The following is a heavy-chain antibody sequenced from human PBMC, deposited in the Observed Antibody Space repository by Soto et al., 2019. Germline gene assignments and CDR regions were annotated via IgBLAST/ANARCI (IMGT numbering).Heavy chain of an antibody. CDR1: GYTLTNYG. Sequence: QVQLVQSGAEVKKPGASVRVSCKASGYTLTNYGITWVRQAPGQGLEWMGWIGAYNGNTDYAQKLQGRVTMTTATSTSTAYMELRSLRSDDTAVYYCARYACTGGPCYNGRADNWGQGTLVTVAS. J-gene: IGHJ4*02. D-gene: IGHD2-15*01. V-gene: IGHV1-18*01. CDR2: IGAYNGNT. CDR3: ARYACTGGPCYNGRADN.